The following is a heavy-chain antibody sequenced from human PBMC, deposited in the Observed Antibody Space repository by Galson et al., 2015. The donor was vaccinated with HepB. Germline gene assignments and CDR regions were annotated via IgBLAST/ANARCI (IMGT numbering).Heavy chain of an antibody. CDR2: INTDGSTT. V-gene: IGHV3-74*01. Sequence: SLRLSCAASGFTFNSYWMNWVRQAPGKGLVWVSRINTDGSTTSYADSVKGRFTISRDNAHNTLYLQMNSLRAEDTAVYYCVRARGFDYWGQGTLVTVSS. CDR3: VRARGFDY. CDR1: GFTFNSYW. J-gene: IGHJ4*02.